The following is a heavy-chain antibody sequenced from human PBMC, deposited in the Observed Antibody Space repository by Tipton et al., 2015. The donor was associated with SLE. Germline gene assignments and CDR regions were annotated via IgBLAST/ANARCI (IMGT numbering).Heavy chain of an antibody. D-gene: IGHD1-26*01. J-gene: IGHJ6*02. Sequence: SLRLSCAASGFTFSSYSMNWVRQAPGKGLEWVSSISSTSTYIYYVDSVKGRFTISRDNAKNSLYLQMNSLRAEDTAVYYCARGPEGAYYYYGMDVWGQGTTVTVSS. CDR3: ARGPEGAYYYYGMDV. CDR1: GFTFSSYS. V-gene: IGHV3-21*01. CDR2: ISSTSTYI.